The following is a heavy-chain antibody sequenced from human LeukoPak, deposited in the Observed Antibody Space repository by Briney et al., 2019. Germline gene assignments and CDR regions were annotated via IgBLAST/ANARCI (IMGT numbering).Heavy chain of an antibody. CDR1: GYSFTSNW. CDR2: IYPGDSDT. J-gene: IGHJ3*02. D-gene: IGHD6-19*01. Sequence: GESLKISCKGSGYSFTSNWIGWVRQMPGKGLEWMGIIYPGDSDTRYSPSFQGQVTISAEKSISTAYLQWSSLKASDTAMYYCARREGGQWLVTGDGFDIWGQGTMVTVSS. V-gene: IGHV5-51*01. CDR3: ARREGGQWLVTGDGFDI.